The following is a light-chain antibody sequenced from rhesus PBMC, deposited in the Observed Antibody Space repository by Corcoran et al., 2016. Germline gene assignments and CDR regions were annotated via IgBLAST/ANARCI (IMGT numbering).Light chain of an antibody. CDR2: SAS. V-gene: IGKV1-46*01. Sequence: DIQMTQSPSSLSASVGDTVTITCRASQMSSTSLAWYHQKPGKSPKLLIYSASSLQSGVLSRFSGSKSGTDFTLTISSLQPEDIGTYYCQQYYDYPPVTFGGGTKVEIK. CDR3: QQYYDYPPVT. CDR1: QMSSTS. J-gene: IGKJ4*01.